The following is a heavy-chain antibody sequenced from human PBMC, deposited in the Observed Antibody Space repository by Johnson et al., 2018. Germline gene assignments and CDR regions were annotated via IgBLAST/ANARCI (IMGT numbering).Heavy chain of an antibody. CDR3: ARAPYYDNSGYYLFDY. CDR2: INAAGTTT. D-gene: IGHD3-22*01. J-gene: IGHJ4*02. Sequence: VQLQESGGGFVQXGGSLRLSCAASGFTFTTYWMHWVRPAPGKRLVWVSRINAAGTTTAYAASVKGRFTISRDNAKNTLYLQMSSLRAEGTAGYYCARAPYYDNSGYYLFDYWGQGTLVPVSS. V-gene: IGHV3-74*01. CDR1: GFTFTTYW.